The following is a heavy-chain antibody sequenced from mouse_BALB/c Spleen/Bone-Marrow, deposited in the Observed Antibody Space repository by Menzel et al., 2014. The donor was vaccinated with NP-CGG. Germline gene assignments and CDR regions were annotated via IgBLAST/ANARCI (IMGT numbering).Heavy chain of an antibody. CDR3: ARRGISWFAY. V-gene: IGHV1-9*01. CDR2: ILPGSGST. J-gene: IGHJ3*01. Sequence: QVQLQQSGAELMKPGASVKISCKATGYTFSSYWIEWVKQRPGHGLEWIGEILPGSGSTNYNEKFKGKATFTVDTSSNTAYMQLSSLTSEDSAVYYCARRGISWFAYWGQGTLVTVSA. CDR1: GYTFSSYW.